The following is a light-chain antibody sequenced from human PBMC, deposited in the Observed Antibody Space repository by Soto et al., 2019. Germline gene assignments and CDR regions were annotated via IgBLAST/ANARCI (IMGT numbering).Light chain of an antibody. CDR2: DAS. CDR3: QQRSNWPLT. CDR1: QSVSSY. Sequence: EIVLTQSPATLSLSPGERATLSCRASQSVSSYLAWYHQKHGQAPTLLIYDASNRATGIPARFSGSGSGTDLTITISSLEPEDFEVYHCQQRSNWPLTFGGGTKVDIK. V-gene: IGKV3-11*01. J-gene: IGKJ4*01.